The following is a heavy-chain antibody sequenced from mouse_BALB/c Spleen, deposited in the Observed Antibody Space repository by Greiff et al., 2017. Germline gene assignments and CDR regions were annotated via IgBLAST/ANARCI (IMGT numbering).Heavy chain of an antibody. V-gene: IGHV5-17*02. D-gene: IGHD3-1*01. CDR1: GFTFSSFG. CDR2: ISSGSSTI. Sequence: EVMLVESGGGLVQPGGSRKLSCAASGFTFSSFGMHWVRQAPEKGLEWVAYISSGSSTIYYADTVKGRFTISRDNPKNTLFLQMTSLRSEDTAMYYCARRSPARAEAMDYWGQGTSVTVSS. CDR3: ARRSPARAEAMDY. J-gene: IGHJ4*01.